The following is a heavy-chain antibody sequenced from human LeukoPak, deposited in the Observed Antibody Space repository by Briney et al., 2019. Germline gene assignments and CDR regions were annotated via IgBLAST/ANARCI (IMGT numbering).Heavy chain of an antibody. V-gene: IGHV3-73*01. CDR3: AREGLDDYVFPFIDY. CDR1: GFTFSGSA. J-gene: IGHJ4*02. D-gene: IGHD3-16*01. Sequence: GGSLRLSCAASGFTFSGSALHWVRQASGKGLEWVGRIRGTANGYATAYAASVKGRFTISRDDSKNTAYLQMDSLKTEDTAVYYCAREGLDDYVFPFIDYWGQGTLLTVSS. CDR2: IRGTANGYAT.